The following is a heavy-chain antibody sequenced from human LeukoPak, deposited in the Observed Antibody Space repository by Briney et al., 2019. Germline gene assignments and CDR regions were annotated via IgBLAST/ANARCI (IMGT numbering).Heavy chain of an antibody. V-gene: IGHV1-18*01. CDR1: GYTFTSYG. D-gene: IGHD5-24*01. Sequence: GASVKVSCKASGYTFTSYGISWVRQAPGQGLEWMGWISAYNGNTNYAQKFQGRVTMTRDTSISTAYMELSRLRSDDTAVYYCANRRDGPAGYFDYWGQGTLVTVSS. J-gene: IGHJ4*02. CDR2: ISAYNGNT. CDR3: ANRRDGPAGYFDY.